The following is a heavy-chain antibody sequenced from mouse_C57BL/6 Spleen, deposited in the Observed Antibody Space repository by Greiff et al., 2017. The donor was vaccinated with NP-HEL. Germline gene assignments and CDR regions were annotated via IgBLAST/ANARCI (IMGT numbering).Heavy chain of an antibody. V-gene: IGHV3-6*01. Sequence: DVQLQESGPGLVKPSQSLSLTCSVTGYSITSGYYWNWIRQFPGNKLEWMGYISYDGSNNYNPSLKNRISITRDTSKNQFFLKLNSVTTEDTATYYCARVGGNPFAYWGQGTLVTVSA. J-gene: IGHJ3*01. CDR1: GYSITSGYY. CDR3: ARVGGNPFAY. D-gene: IGHD1-1*02. CDR2: ISYDGSN.